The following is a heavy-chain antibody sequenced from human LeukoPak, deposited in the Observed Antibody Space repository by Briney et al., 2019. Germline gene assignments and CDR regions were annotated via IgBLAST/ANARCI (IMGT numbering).Heavy chain of an antibody. CDR2: ISSSSSYI. V-gene: IGHV3-21*01. CDR3: ARDEYYDYVWGSYRDFDY. J-gene: IGHJ4*02. D-gene: IGHD3-16*02. Sequence: GGSLRLSCAASGFTFSSYSMNWVRQAPGKGLEWVSSISSSSSYIYYAGSVKGRFTISRDNAKNSLYLQMNSLRAEDTAVYYCARDEYYDYVWGSYRDFDYWGQGTLVTVSS. CDR1: GFTFSSYS.